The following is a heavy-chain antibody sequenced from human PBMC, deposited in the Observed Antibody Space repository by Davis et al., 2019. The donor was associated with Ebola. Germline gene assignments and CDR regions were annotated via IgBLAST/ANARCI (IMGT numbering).Heavy chain of an antibody. CDR3: ARVGPATTTFDY. CDR1: GYTFTGYY. J-gene: IGHJ4*02. CDR2: INPNSGGT. D-gene: IGHD1-26*01. V-gene: IGHV1-2*04. Sequence: AASVKVSCKASGYTFTGYYMHLVRQALGQGLEWMGWINPNSGGTNYAQKFQGWVTMTRDTSISTAYMELSRLRSDDTAVYYCARVGPATTTFDYWGQGTLVTVSS.